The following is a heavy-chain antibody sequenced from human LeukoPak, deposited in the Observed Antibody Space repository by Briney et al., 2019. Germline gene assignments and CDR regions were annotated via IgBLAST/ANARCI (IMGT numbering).Heavy chain of an antibody. CDR2: IHNTGFP. CDR3: ARRDVGFDT. J-gene: IGHJ5*02. V-gene: IGHV4-34*01. Sequence: PSETLSLTCAVYGGSFSGYYWGWIRQPPGKGLEWIGSIHNTGFPHYNPSLKSRVSISVDTSKNQFSLRLTSVTAADTAVYYCARRDVGFDTWGQGTLVTVSS. CDR1: GGSFSGYY.